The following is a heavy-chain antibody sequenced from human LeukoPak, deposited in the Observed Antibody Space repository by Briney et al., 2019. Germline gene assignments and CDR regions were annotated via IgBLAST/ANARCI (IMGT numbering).Heavy chain of an antibody. D-gene: IGHD6-13*01. CDR2: ISSSSSYI. J-gene: IGHJ4*02. CDR3: AKDLYSSSWYAVPFDY. Sequence: PGGSLRLSCAAYGFTFSSYSMNWVRQAPGKGLEWVSSISSSSSYIYYADSVKGRFTISRDNAKNSLYLQMNSLRVEDTAVYYCAKDLYSSSWYAVPFDYWGQGTLVTVSS. CDR1: GFTFSSYS. V-gene: IGHV3-21*01.